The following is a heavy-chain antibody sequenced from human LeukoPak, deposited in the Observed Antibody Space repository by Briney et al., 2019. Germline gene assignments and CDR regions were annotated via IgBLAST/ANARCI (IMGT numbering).Heavy chain of an antibody. D-gene: IGHD2-8*02. J-gene: IGHJ1*01. Sequence: GGSLSLFCAAAEFTFSDSWMTLVRQAPGKGQELVGKINKRGSETYYADSVKRRVPVSRDNARNLLFLQMHSLRPDDTALYYCARELVVGPAEYFQHWGHGTPVTVSS. CDR1: EFTFSDSW. V-gene: IGHV3-7*01. CDR3: ARELVVGPAEYFQH. CDR2: INKRGSET.